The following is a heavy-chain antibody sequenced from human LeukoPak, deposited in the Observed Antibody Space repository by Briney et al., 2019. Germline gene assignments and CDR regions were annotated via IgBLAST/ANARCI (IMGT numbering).Heavy chain of an antibody. V-gene: IGHV6-1*01. CDR2: TYYRSKWSS. D-gene: IGHD2-21*02. Sequence: SQTLSLTCVISGDSVSSKSAAWNWIRQSPSRGLEWLGRTYYRSKWSSDYAVSVESRIIINPDTSKNQFSLQLNSVTPDDTAVYYCVREVGLVVVTAVNFDYWGQGTLVTVSS. CDR3: VREVGLVVVTAVNFDY. J-gene: IGHJ4*02. CDR1: GDSVSSKSAA.